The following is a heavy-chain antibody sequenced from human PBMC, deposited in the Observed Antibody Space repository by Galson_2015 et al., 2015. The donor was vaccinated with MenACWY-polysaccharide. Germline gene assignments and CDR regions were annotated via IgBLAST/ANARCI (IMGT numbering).Heavy chain of an antibody. CDR1: RFTFSNYV. CDR3: ARDGITMVRGVRYYYYGMDV. J-gene: IGHJ6*02. Sequence: SLRLSCAASRFTFSNYVMTWVRQAPGKGLEWVSTISLRGDNTYYADSVKGRFTISRDNSKNTLYLQMNSLRAEDTAVYYCARDGITMVRGVRYYYYGMDVWGQGTTVTVSS. D-gene: IGHD3-10*01. V-gene: IGHV3-23*01. CDR2: ISLRGDNT.